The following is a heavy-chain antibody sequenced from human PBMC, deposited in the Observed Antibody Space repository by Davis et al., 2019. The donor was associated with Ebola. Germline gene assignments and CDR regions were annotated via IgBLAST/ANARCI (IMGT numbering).Heavy chain of an antibody. V-gene: IGHV1-18*04. CDR1: GYTFRSYG. J-gene: IGHJ6*04. Sequence: ASVKVSCKASGYTFRSYGFSWVRQAPGQGLEWMGWITAYNGNTNYAQKLRGRVTMTTDTSTSTAYMELRSLRSDDTAVYYCARGTYCTNGVCPYYGMDVWGKGTTVTVSS. CDR3: ARGTYCTNGVCPYYGMDV. CDR2: ITAYNGNT. D-gene: IGHD2-8*01.